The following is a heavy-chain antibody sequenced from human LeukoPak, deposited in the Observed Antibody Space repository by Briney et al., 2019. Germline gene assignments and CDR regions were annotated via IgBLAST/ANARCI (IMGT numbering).Heavy chain of an antibody. V-gene: IGHV3-21*01. D-gene: IGHD6-13*01. Sequence: GGSLRLSCAASGFTFSSYSMNWVRQAPGKGLEWVSSISSSSSYIYYADSVKGRFTISRDNAKNSLYLQMNSLRAEDTAVYYCAKSGGTSSSGLGYWGQGTLVTVSS. CDR1: GFTFSSYS. CDR2: ISSSSSYI. J-gene: IGHJ4*02. CDR3: AKSGGTSSSGLGY.